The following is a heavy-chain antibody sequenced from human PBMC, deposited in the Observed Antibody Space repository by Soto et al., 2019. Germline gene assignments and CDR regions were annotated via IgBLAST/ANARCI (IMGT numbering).Heavy chain of an antibody. CDR3: ARTHSGSYYSVFNY. V-gene: IGHV4-38-2*01. J-gene: IGHJ4*02. CDR2: IYRSGTT. Sequence: SETMSLTCVVSNFSISSGYYWGWIRQSPGKGLEWIASIYRSGTTSYNPSLKSRVTISVDPSKNQFSLMLTAVTAADTAVYYCARTHSGSYYSVFNYWGRGSLVTVSS. D-gene: IGHD1-26*01. CDR1: NFSISSGYY.